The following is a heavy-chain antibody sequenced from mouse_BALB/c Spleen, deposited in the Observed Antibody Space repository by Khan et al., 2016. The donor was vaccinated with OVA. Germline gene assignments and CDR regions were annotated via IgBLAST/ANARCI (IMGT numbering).Heavy chain of an antibody. V-gene: IGHV1-77*01. CDR3: ARSNYFGYTFAY. CDR1: GYTFTDYY. Sequence: QVRLQQSGAELARPGASVKLSCKASGYTFTDYYINWVKQRTGQGLEWIGEISPGSGDTYYNEKFKGKATLTADKSSTTAYMQLSSLTSEASAVYFCARSNYFGYTFAYWGQGTLVTVSA. J-gene: IGHJ3*01. D-gene: IGHD1-2*01. CDR2: ISPGSGDT.